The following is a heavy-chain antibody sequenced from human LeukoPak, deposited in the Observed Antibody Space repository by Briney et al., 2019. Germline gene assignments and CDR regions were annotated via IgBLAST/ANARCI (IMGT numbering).Heavy chain of an antibody. D-gene: IGHD3-10*01. J-gene: IGHJ3*02. Sequence: SETLSLTCTVSGGSISSYYWSWIRQPPGKGLEWIGSIYYSGSTYYNPSLKSRVTISVDTSKNQFSLKLSSVTAADTAVYYCARVWFGEFPRAFDIWGQGTMVTVSS. V-gene: IGHV4-59*12. CDR2: IYYSGST. CDR1: GGSISSYY. CDR3: ARVWFGEFPRAFDI.